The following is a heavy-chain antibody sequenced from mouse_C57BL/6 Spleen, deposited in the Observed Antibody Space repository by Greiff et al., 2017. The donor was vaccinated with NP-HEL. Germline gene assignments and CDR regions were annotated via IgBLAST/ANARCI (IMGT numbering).Heavy chain of an antibody. D-gene: IGHD1-1*01. Sequence: VQLKESGPGLVKPSQSLSLTCSVTGYSITSGYYWNWIRQFPGNKLEWMGYISYDGSNNYNPSLKNRISITRDTSKNQFFLKLNSVTTEDTATYYCAGDNYGSSSAWFAYWGQGTLVTVSA. CDR1: GYSITSGYY. CDR3: AGDNYGSSSAWFAY. V-gene: IGHV3-6*01. J-gene: IGHJ3*01. CDR2: ISYDGSN.